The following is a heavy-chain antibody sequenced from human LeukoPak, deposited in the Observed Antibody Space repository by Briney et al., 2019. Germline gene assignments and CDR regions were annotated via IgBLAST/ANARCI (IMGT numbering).Heavy chain of an antibody. CDR2: INHSGST. CDR3: ARAPYSGSYYVHYYYYMDV. D-gene: IGHD1-26*01. V-gene: IGHV4-34*01. J-gene: IGHJ6*03. Sequence: SETLSLTCAVYGGSFSGYYWSWIRQPPGKGLEWIGEINHSGSTNYNPSLKSRVTISLDTSKNQFSLKLSSVTAADTAVYYCARAPYSGSYYVHYYYYMDVWGKGTTVTVSS. CDR1: GGSFSGYY.